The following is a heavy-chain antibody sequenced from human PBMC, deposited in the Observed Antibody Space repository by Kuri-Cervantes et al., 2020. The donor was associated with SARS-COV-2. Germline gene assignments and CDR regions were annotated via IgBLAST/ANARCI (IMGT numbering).Heavy chain of an antibody. CDR3: ARVGVYCSSTSCYPNWFDP. V-gene: IGHV4-39*07. CDR1: GGSISSSSYY. D-gene: IGHD2-2*01. Sequence: SETLSLTCTVSGGSISSSSYYWGWLRQPPGKGLEWIGSIYHSGSTYYNPSLKSRVTISVDTSKNQFSLKLSSVTAADTAVYYCARVGVYCSSTSCYPNWFDPWGQGTLVTVSS. CDR2: IYHSGST. J-gene: IGHJ5*02.